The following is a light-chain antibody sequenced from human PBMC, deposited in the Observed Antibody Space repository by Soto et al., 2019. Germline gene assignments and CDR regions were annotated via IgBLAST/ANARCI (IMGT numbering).Light chain of an antibody. CDR3: SSFTSRFTFV. CDR2: EVT. CDR1: RSDVGAYNY. Sequence: SALTQPASVSGSPGQSIAISCTGTRSDVGAYNYVSWYQQHPGKAPKLMISEVTNRPSGVSDRFSGSKSGNTASLTISGLQAEDEADYYCSSFTSRFTFVLGTGTKV. V-gene: IGLV2-14*01. J-gene: IGLJ1*01.